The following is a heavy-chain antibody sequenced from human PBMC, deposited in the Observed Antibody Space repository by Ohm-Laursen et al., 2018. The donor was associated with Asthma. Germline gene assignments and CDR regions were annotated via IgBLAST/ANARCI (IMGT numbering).Heavy chain of an antibody. J-gene: IGHJ3*02. V-gene: IGHV3-30-3*01. D-gene: IGHD2-21*02. Sequence: SLRLSCAASGFTFRSYAMHWVRQAPGKGLEWVTIITFDGSWTSYAESVKGRFTISRDNSKSTLYLQMNSLRAEDTAVYFCARRDFSGGDPDAAFDIWGQGTMVTVSS. CDR3: ARRDFSGGDPDAAFDI. CDR2: ITFDGSWT. CDR1: GFTFRSYA.